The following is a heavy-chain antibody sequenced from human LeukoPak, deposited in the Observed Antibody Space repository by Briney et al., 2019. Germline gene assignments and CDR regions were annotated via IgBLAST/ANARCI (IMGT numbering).Heavy chain of an antibody. CDR2: ISGSGGST. D-gene: IGHD3-22*01. CDR3: AKMRGIVVVAPRWYYFDY. V-gene: IGHV3-23*01. J-gene: IGHJ4*02. CDR1: GFTFSSYA. Sequence: PGGSLRLSCAASGFTFSSYAMSWVRQAPGKGLEWVSAISGSGGSTYYADSVKGRFTISRDNSKNTLYLQMNSLRAEDTAVYYCAKMRGIVVVAPRWYYFDYWGQGTLVTVSS.